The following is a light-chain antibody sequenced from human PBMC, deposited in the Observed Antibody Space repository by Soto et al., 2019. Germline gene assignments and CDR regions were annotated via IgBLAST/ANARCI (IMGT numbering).Light chain of an antibody. J-gene: IGKJ1*01. CDR2: GAS. V-gene: IGKV3-20*01. CDR1: QSVSSIY. CDR3: QQYGSSPWT. Sequence: EIVLTQSPGTLSLSPGERATISCRASQSVSSIYLAWYQHKACQAPRLLIYGASSRGTVTPERFSGSGSGTAFTLTSSSLEAEDFAEYYCQQYGSSPWTFGRGTTVEIK.